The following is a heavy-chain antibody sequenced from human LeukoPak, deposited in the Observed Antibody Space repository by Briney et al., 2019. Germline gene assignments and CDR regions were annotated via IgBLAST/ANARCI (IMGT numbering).Heavy chain of an antibody. V-gene: IGHV3-33*01. J-gene: IGHJ3*02. CDR1: GFTFSNYG. CDR2: IWYDGSNK. Sequence: GGSLRLSCAASGFTFSNYGMHWVRQAPGKGLEWVAVIWYDGSNKYYADSVKGRFTISRDNAKNTVDLQMNSLRAEDTAVYYCARGGSGCFDIWGQGTLVTVSS. CDR3: ARGGSGCFDI. D-gene: IGHD1-26*01.